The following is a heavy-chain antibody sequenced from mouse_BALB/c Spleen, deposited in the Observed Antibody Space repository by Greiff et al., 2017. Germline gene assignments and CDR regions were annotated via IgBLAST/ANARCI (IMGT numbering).Heavy chain of an antibody. CDR1: GYSITSGYY. CDR3: ASYYGNSDWFAY. Sequence: DVQLQESGPGLVKPSQSLTLTCAVTGYSITSGYYCNLIQQPPGNKLELMGYISYDGSNNYNPSLKNRISITRDTSKNQFFLKLNSVTTEDTATYYCASYYGNSDWFAYWGQGTLGTVSA. D-gene: IGHD2-1*01. V-gene: IGHV3-6*02. CDR2: ISYDGSN. J-gene: IGHJ3*01.